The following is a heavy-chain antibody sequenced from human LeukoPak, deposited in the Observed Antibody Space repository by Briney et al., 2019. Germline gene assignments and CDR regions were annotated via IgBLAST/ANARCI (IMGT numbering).Heavy chain of an antibody. V-gene: IGHV3-30*03. Sequence: GGSLRLSCAASGFTFSSYGMHWVRQAPGKGLEWVAVISYDGSNKYYADSVKGRFTISRDNSKNTLYLQMNSLRAEDTAVYYCARNPLTYYYDSSGSPAVDYWGQGTLVTVSS. D-gene: IGHD3-22*01. CDR3: ARNPLTYYYDSSGSPAVDY. J-gene: IGHJ4*02. CDR1: GFTFSSYG. CDR2: ISYDGSNK.